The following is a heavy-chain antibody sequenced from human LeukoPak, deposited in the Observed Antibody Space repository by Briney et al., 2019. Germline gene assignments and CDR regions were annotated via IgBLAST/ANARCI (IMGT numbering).Heavy chain of an antibody. CDR2: ISAYNGNT. CDR3: ARVQLVSPTTVTTKEGFDY. CDR1: GYTFTSYG. V-gene: IGHV1-18*01. D-gene: IGHD4-17*01. Sequence: ASVKVSRKASGYTFTSYGISWVRQAPGQGLEWMGCISAYNGNTNYAQKLQGRVTMTTDTSTSTAYMELRSLRSDDTAVYYCARVQLVSPTTVTTKEGFDYWGQGTLVTVSS. J-gene: IGHJ4*02.